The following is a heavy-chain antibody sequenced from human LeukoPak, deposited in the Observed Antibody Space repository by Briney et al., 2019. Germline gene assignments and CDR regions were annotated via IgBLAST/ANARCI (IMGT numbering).Heavy chain of an antibody. CDR2: INHSGST. V-gene: IGHV4-39*01. Sequence: SETLSLTCTVSGGSILTSSYYWGWIRQPPGKGLEWIGEINHSGSTNYNPSLKSLVTISVDTSKNQFSLKLSSVTAADTAVYYCARHVVVPAANVGYYYYYYMDVWGKGTTVTISS. J-gene: IGHJ6*03. D-gene: IGHD2-2*01. CDR1: GGSILTSSYY. CDR3: ARHVVVPAANVGYYYYYYMDV.